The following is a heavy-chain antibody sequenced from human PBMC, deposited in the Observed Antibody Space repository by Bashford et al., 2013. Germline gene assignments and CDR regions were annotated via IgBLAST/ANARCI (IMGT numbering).Heavy chain of an antibody. CDR1: GASISSSTYY. CDR3: ARPGSMVRGVESNFDY. D-gene: IGHD3-10*01. Sequence: SETLSLTCTVSGASISSSTYYWGWIRQPPGKGLEWIGNIYYNGSTYYNPSLKSRVTISVDTSKNQFSLKLSSVTAADTAVYYCARPGSMVRGVESNFDYWGQGTLVTVSS. V-gene: IGHV4-39*01. J-gene: IGHJ4*02. CDR2: IYYNGST.